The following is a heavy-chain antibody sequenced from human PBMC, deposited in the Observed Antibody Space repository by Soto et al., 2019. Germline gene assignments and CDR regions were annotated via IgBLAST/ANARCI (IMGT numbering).Heavy chain of an antibody. J-gene: IGHJ6*02. CDR2: IYNDGST. CDR1: GAAVSNGDYR. D-gene: IGHD2-2*01. CDR3: RSSTSCYDESCVDV. V-gene: IGHV4-30-4*08. Sequence: SETLSLTCTVSGAAVSNGDYRWNWIRQPPGKGLEWIGDIYNDGSTHYNPSLKSRVTISVDTSKNQFSLRLSSVTAADTAVYYCRSSTSCYDESCVDVWGQGTMVTVSS.